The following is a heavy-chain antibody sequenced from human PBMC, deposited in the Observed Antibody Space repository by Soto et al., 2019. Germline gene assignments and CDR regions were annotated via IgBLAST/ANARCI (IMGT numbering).Heavy chain of an antibody. CDR2: INPNSGGT. CDR1: GYTFTCDY. CDR3: ARESLHDNWFDP. V-gene: IGHV1-2*04. J-gene: IGHJ5*02. Sequence: AAVKVSCKASGYTFTCDYMHWLRQAPGQGLEWMGWINPNSGGTNYAQKFQGWVTMTRDTSISTAYMELSRLRSDDTAVYYCARESLHDNWFDPWGQGTLVTVSS.